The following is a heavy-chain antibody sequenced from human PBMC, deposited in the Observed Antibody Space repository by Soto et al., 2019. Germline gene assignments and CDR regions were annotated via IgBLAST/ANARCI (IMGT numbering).Heavy chain of an antibody. CDR3: AHSRGSCSGGSCYSAADY. J-gene: IGHJ4*02. V-gene: IGHV2-5*02. CDR2: IYWDDDK. D-gene: IGHD2-15*01. Sequence: QITLKESGPTLVKPTQTLTLTCTFSGFSLSTSGVGVGWIRQPPGKALEWLALIYWDDDKRYSPSLKSRLTTTKDTSKNQVVLTMTNMDPVDTATYYCAHSRGSCSGGSCYSAADYWGQGTLVTVSS. CDR1: GFSLSTSGVG.